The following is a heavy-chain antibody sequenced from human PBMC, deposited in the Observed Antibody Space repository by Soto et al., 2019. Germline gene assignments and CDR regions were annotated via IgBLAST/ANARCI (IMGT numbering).Heavy chain of an antibody. CDR2: IYYSGST. CDR3: ARSAAAGPRDWFDP. V-gene: IGHV4-59*01. CDR1: GGSISSYY. D-gene: IGHD6-13*01. Sequence: SETLSLTCTVSGGSISSYYWSWIRQPPGKGLEWIGYIYYSGSTNYNPSLKSRVTISVDTSKNQFSLKLSSVTAADTAVYYCARSAAAGPRDWFDPWGQGTLVTVSS. J-gene: IGHJ5*02.